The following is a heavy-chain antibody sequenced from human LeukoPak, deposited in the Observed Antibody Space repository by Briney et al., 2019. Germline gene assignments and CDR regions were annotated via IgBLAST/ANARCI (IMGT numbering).Heavy chain of an antibody. CDR3: AKEELRRITMWGYMDV. V-gene: IGHV3-30*02. CDR1: GFTFSSYG. CDR2: IRYDGRKK. D-gene: IGHD3-10*02. Sequence: GGSLRLSCAASGFTFSSYGMHWVRQAPGKGLEWGAFIRYDGRKKYYTDSVKGRFTISRDNSKNTLYLQMNSLSAEDTAFYYCAKEELRRITMWGYMDVWGKGTTVTISS. J-gene: IGHJ6*03.